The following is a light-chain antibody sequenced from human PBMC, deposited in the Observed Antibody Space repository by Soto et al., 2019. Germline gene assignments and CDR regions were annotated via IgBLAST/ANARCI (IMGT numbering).Light chain of an antibody. Sequence: DIQLTQWPSFVYASVGERVTITCRASQGISTYLAWYQQSPGKAPKLLIYDASTLQSGVPSRFSGSRSGTEFTLTISSLQPEDFATYYCQQLNGYVALTFGGGTKVDIK. CDR1: QGISTY. CDR2: DAS. CDR3: QQLNGYVALT. J-gene: IGKJ4*01. V-gene: IGKV1-9*01.